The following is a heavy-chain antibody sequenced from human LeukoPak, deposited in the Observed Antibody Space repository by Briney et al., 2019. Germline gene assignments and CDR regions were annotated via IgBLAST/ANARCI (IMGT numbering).Heavy chain of an antibody. CDR3: AKEVKHRFDY. J-gene: IGHJ4*02. V-gene: IGHV6-1*01. Sequence: SQTLSLTCAISGDSVSSNNAAWDWIRQSPSRGLEWLGRTFYRAEWHYDYALSVKSRITISPDTSKNRFSLQLNSVTPEDTAVSYGAKEVKHRFDYWGQGTLVTVSS. D-gene: IGHD2-21*01. CDR2: TFYRAEWHY. CDR1: GDSVSSNNAA.